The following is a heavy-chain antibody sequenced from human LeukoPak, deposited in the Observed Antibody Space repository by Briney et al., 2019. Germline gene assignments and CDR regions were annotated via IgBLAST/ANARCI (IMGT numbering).Heavy chain of an antibody. J-gene: IGHJ4*02. CDR1: GYDFTTDW. CDR2: IYPDDSDT. V-gene: IGHV5-51*01. Sequence: GGSLQISGKASGYDFTTDWIGWVRLMPGKGFEWMGIIYPDDSDTRYSPSFQGLITISADKSIRTAYLQWSSLKDSDTAMYFCARHRGFCSGGSCYADYWGQGTLVTVSS. D-gene: IGHD2-15*01. CDR3: ARHRGFCSGGSCYADY.